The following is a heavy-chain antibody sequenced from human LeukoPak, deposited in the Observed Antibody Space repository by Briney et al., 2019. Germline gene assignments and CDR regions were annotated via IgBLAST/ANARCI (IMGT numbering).Heavy chain of an antibody. CDR3: VRLAALRGFYYYMDV. J-gene: IGHJ6*03. V-gene: IGHV4-59*08. D-gene: IGHD6-25*01. CDR2: IYYSGST. CDR1: GGSISSYY. Sequence: PSETLSLTCTVSGGSISSYYWSWIRQPPGKGLEWIGYIYYSGSTNYNPSLKSRVTISVDTSKNLFSLKLSSLSAADTAVYYCVRLAALRGFYYYMDVWGKGTAVTVSS.